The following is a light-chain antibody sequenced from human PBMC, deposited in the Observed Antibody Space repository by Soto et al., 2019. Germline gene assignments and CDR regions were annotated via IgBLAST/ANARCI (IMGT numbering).Light chain of an antibody. V-gene: IGKV1-17*01. CDR3: QQYNSYSGT. CDR2: DAS. CDR1: QGIRND. J-gene: IGKJ1*01. Sequence: DIQMTQSPSSLSASVGDRVTITCRASQGIRNDLGWYQQKPGEAPKLLISDASSLQSGVPSRLSGSGSGTEFTLTISSLQPDDFATYYCQQYNSYSGTFGQGTKVDIK.